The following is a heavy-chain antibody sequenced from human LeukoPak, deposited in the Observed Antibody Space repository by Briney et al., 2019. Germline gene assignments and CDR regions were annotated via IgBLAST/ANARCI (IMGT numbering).Heavy chain of an antibody. CDR1: GGSFSGYY. D-gene: IGHD5-18*01. CDR2: INHSGST. V-gene: IGHV4-34*01. CDR3: ARDPYSYGWWFDP. Sequence: PSETLSLTCAVYGGSFSGYYWSWIRQPPGKGLEWIGEINHSGSTNYNPSLKSRVTISVDTSKNQFSLKLSSVTAADTAVYYCARDPYSYGWWFDPWGQGTLVTVSS. J-gene: IGHJ5*02.